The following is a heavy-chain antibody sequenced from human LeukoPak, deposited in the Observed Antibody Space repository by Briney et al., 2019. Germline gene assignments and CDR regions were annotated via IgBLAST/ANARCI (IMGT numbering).Heavy chain of an antibody. D-gene: IGHD3-10*01. CDR3: ARDHYGSGDSYYYGMDV. V-gene: IGHV3-23*01. J-gene: IGHJ6*02. Sequence: GGSLRLSCSASGFTFNNYAMTWVRQAPGKGLDWVSTISGSGGSTYYADSVKGRFTISRDNSKSSLYLQMNSLRAEDTAVYYCARDHYGSGDSYYYGMDVWGQGTTVTVSS. CDR2: ISGSGGST. CDR1: GFTFNNYA.